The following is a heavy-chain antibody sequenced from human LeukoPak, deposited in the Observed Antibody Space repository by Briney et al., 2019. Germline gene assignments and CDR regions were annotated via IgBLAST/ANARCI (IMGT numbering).Heavy chain of an antibody. Sequence: PGGSLRLSCAASAFTLSSYEMNWVRQAPGKGLEWVSYISSSGSTIYYADSVKGRFTISRDNAKNSLYLQMNSLRAEDTAVYYCGRGAVATSLFDYWGQGTLVTVSS. D-gene: IGHD5-12*01. J-gene: IGHJ4*02. CDR2: ISSSGSTI. V-gene: IGHV3-48*03. CDR1: AFTLSSYE. CDR3: GRGAVATSLFDY.